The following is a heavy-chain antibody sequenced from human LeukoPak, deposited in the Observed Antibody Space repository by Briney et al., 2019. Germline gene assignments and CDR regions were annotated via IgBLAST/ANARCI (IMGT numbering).Heavy chain of an antibody. D-gene: IGHD3-10*01. CDR3: ARNYYGSGLNHGLDP. Sequence: PSETLSLTCTVSGGSISSGGYYWSWIRQHPGKGLEWIGYIYYSGSTYYNPSLKSRLTISVDTSKNQFSLKLSSMTAADTAVYYCARNYYGSGLNHGLDPWGQGTLVTVSS. CDR2: IYYSGST. V-gene: IGHV4-31*03. J-gene: IGHJ5*02. CDR1: GGSISSGGYY.